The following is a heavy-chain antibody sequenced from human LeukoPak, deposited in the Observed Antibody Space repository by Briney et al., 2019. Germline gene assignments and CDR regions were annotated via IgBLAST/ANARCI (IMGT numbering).Heavy chain of an antibody. V-gene: IGHV4-39*01. J-gene: IGHJ3*02. D-gene: IGHD5-12*01. Sequence: SETLCLTCTVSGGSISRTSYYWDWIRQPPGKGLEWIGNVFDSGSTHYNPSLKSRVTISVDTSKNQFSLRLSSVTAADTAVYYCARHTRPGHSGYENAFDIWGQGTMVTVSS. CDR2: VFDSGST. CDR1: GGSISRTSYY. CDR3: ARHTRPGHSGYENAFDI.